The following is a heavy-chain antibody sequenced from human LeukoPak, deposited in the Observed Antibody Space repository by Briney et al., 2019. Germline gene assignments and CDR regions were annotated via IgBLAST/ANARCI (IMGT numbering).Heavy chain of an antibody. CDR3: ARDRGCSSTSCYVFDY. CDR2: IYPSGTT. J-gene: IGHJ4*02. CDR1: GGSISNYY. Sequence: SETLSLTCTVSGGSISNYYWSWIRQPAGTRLEWIGRIYPSGTTTYNPSLKSRVTMSVDTSKNQFSLKLTSLTAADTAVYYCARDRGCSSTSCYVFDYWGQGTLVTVSS. D-gene: IGHD2-2*01. V-gene: IGHV4-4*07.